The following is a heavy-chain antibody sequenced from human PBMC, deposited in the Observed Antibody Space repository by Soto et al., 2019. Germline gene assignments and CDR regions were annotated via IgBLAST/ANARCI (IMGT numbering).Heavy chain of an antibody. CDR3: ARQEPITLMDV. CDR2: IYYSGST. Sequence: SETLSLTCTVSGGSISSGDYYWSWIRQPPGKGLEWIGYIYYSGSTYYNPSLKSRVTISVDTSKNQFSLKLSSVTAADTAVYYCARQEPITLMDVWGQGTTVTVSS. CDR1: GGSISSGDYY. D-gene: IGHD3-10*01. J-gene: IGHJ6*02. V-gene: IGHV4-30-4*02.